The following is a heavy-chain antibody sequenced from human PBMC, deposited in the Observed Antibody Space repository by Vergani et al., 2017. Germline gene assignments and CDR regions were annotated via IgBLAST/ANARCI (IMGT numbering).Heavy chain of an antibody. J-gene: IGHJ4*02. V-gene: IGHV3-9*01. CDR1: GFTFDDYA. CDR3: AKSLGFYRRDGYNSGGPDY. Sequence: EVQLVESGGGLVQPGRSLRLSCAASGFTFDDYAMHWVRQAPGKGLEWVSGISWNSGSIGYADSVKGRFTISRDNAKNSLYLQMNSLRAEDTAVYYCAKSLGFYRRDGYNSGGPDYWGQGTLVTVSS. CDR2: ISWNSGSI. D-gene: IGHD5-24*01.